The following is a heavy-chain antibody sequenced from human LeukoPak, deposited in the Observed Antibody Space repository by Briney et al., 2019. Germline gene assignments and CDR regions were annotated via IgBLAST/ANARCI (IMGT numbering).Heavy chain of an antibody. J-gene: IGHJ6*03. CDR3: ARGGRPGYYYYYYMDV. D-gene: IGHD3-10*01. CDR1: GFTFSSYG. V-gene: IGHV3-33*01. CDR2: IWYDGSNK. Sequence: GGSLRLSCAASGFTFSSYGMHWVRQAPGKGLEWVAVIWYDGSNKYYADSVKGRSTISRDNSKNTLYLQMNSLRAEDTAVYYCARGGRPGYYYYYYMDVWGKGTTVTVSS.